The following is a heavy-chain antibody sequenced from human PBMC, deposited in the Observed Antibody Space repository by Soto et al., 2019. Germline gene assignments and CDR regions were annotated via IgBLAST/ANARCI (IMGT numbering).Heavy chain of an antibody. J-gene: IGHJ4*02. CDR1: EFTFTSYV. CDR3: AKEVIDYAVFDY. CDR2: ISGGSVTI. D-gene: IGHD2-2*01. Sequence: HLGGSLRLSCAASEFTFTSYVMGWVRQAPGKGLEWVAAISGGSVTIYYADSVKGRFTISRDNSKNTLYLEMNSLRAEDTAVYYFAKEVIDYAVFDYWGQGTLVTVSS. V-gene: IGHV3-23*01.